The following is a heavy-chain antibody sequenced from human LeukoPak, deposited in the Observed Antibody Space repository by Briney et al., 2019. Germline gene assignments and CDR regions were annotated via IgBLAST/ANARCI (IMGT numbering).Heavy chain of an antibody. CDR3: AKDTGVQFLEPAF. CDR1: GFTFNTYG. Sequence: GGSLRLSCTASGFTFNTYGMHWVRQAPGQGLEWVAAIWFDGSVKHYSDAVKGRFTISRDNSLDTLYLQMNSLRVEDTAIYYCAKDTGVQFLEPAFWGQGTLVTVSS. D-gene: IGHD3-3*01. V-gene: IGHV3-33*06. J-gene: IGHJ4*02. CDR2: IWFDGSVK.